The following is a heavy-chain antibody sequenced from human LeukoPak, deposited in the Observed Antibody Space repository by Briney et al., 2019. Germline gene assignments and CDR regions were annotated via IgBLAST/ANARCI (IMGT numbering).Heavy chain of an antibody. V-gene: IGHV4-59*01. Sequence: SETLSLTCIVSGDSISNYFWSWIRQPPGKGLEWIGYIYFNGSIYHSGSTAYNPSLRGRVTISLDSSKKHFSLHLTSVTAADTAIYYCARISVVDYFFDFWGLGTLVTVSS. CDR3: ARISVVDYFFDF. CDR2: IYFNGSIYHSGST. D-gene: IGHD2-21*01. J-gene: IGHJ4*02. CDR1: GDSISNYF.